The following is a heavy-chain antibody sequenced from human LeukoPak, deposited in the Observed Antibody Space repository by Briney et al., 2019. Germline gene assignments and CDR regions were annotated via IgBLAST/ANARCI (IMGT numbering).Heavy chain of an antibody. D-gene: IGHD4-17*01. J-gene: IGHJ6*02. CDR3: ARGHGFARYYYYYGMDV. CDR2: IYYSGTT. V-gene: IGHV4-59*12. CDR1: GGSISSYY. Sequence: PSETLSLTCTVSGGSISSYYWSWIRQPPGKGLEWIGYIYYSGTTNYNPSLKSRVTISVDTSKNQFSLKLSSVTAADTAVYYCARGHGFARYYYYYGMDVWGQGTTVTVSS.